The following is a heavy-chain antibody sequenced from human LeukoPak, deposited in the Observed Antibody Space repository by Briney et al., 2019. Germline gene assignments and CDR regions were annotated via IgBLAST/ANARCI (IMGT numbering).Heavy chain of an antibody. CDR1: GFTFSSYW. D-gene: IGHD4-17*01. CDR2: INSDGTST. CDR3: ARGGTTVTTVLGY. Sequence: GGSLRLSCVASGFTFSSYWIHWVRQTPGKGLVWVSRINSDGTSTSYADSVKGRFTISRDNAKNTLFLQMNSLRAEDTAVYYCARGGTTVTTVLGYWGQGTLVTVSS. J-gene: IGHJ4*02. V-gene: IGHV3-74*01.